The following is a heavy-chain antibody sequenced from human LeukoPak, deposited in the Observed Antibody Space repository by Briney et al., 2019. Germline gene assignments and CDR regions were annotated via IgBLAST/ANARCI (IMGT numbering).Heavy chain of an antibody. CDR2: IRPDGGEK. Sequence: GGSLRLSCVVSGFTFSNYWMSWVRQAPGKGLEWVINIRPDGGEKYFVDSVKGRFTISRDNAKNSLYLQMNSLRAEDTAVCYCARDLSGPSVYWGQGTLVTVSS. CDR1: GFTFSNYW. V-gene: IGHV3-7*01. CDR3: ARDLSGPSVY. D-gene: IGHD2-15*01. J-gene: IGHJ4*02.